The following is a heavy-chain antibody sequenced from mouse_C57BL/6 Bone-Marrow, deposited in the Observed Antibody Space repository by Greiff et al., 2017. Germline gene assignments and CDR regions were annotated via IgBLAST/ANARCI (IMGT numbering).Heavy chain of an antibody. CDR1: GYTFTDYE. J-gene: IGHJ2*01. CDR3: TRRPPDYSNYGNY. Sequence: QVQLQQSGAELVRPGASVTLSCKASGYTFTDYEMHWVKQTPVHGLEWIGAIDPETGGTAYNQKFKGKAILTADKSSSTAYMELRRLTSEDSAVYYCTRRPPDYSNYGNYWGQGTTLTVAS. D-gene: IGHD2-5*01. V-gene: IGHV1-15*01. CDR2: IDPETGGT.